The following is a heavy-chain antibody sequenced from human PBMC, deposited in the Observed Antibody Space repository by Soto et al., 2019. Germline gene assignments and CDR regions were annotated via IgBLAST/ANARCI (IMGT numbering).Heavy chain of an antibody. Sequence: PSETLSLTCAVYGGSFSAYYWTWIRQSPGKGLEWIGEIHHSGGPKYNPSLKSRVTISADTSKNQFSLELSSVTAADTAVYYCASYGSGSYYNGYYFEYWGQGTLVTVSS. CDR2: IHHSGGP. CDR1: GGSFSAYY. CDR3: ASYGSGSYYNGYYFEY. V-gene: IGHV4-34*01. D-gene: IGHD3-10*01. J-gene: IGHJ4*02.